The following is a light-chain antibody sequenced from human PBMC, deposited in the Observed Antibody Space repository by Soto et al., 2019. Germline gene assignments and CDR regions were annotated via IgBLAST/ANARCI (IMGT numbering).Light chain of an antibody. Sequence: EIVMTQSPVTLSVSPGERATLSCRASQRVSSNLAWYQQKPGQAPRLLIYGASTRATGIPARFSGSGSGTEFTLTISSLQSEDFAVYYCQQYNNWPLTFGRGTKVEIK. CDR2: GAS. J-gene: IGKJ4*01. V-gene: IGKV3-15*01. CDR3: QQYNNWPLT. CDR1: QRVSSN.